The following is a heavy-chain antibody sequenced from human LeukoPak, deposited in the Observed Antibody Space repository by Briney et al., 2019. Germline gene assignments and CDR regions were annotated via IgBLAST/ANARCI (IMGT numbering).Heavy chain of an antibody. D-gene: IGHD2-8*01. J-gene: IGHJ6*03. CDR3: ARSARHCNNGVCFTDYYIDL. CDR2: INPNSGDP. CDR1: GYTFTYSY. V-gene: IGHV1-2*06. Sequence: GASVKVSCKTSGYTFTYSYIHWVRHAPGQGLEWMGRINPNSGDPDYPQKFQGRVTMTRDTSISTAYMEMSSLTSDDTAVYYCARSARHCNNGVCFTDYYIDLWGKGTTVIVSS.